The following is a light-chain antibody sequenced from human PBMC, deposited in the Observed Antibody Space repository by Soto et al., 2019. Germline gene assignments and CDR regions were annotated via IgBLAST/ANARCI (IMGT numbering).Light chain of an antibody. Sequence: QSALTQPASVSGSPGQSITISCTGTSSDVGGYNYVSWYQRHPGEAPKLMIFDVSNRPSGVSDRFSGSKSGNTASLTISGLQTEDEADYYCSSYTSTNTRVIFGGGTKVTVL. CDR2: DVS. J-gene: IGLJ2*01. CDR1: SSDVGGYNY. V-gene: IGLV2-14*03. CDR3: SSYTSTNTRVI.